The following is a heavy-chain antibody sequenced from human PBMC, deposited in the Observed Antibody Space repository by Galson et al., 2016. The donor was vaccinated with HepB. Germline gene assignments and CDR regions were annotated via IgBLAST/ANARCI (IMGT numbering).Heavy chain of an antibody. D-gene: IGHD6-19*01. Sequence: SVKVSCKASGYTFTNYGVSWVRQAPEQGLEWMGIINPSGGSTSYAQKFQGRVTMTRDTSTSTVYMELSSLRSEDTAVYYCAREKLAVAGSFDYWGQGTLVTVSS. CDR3: AREKLAVAGSFDY. CDR2: INPSGGST. V-gene: IGHV1-46*01. J-gene: IGHJ4*02. CDR1: GYTFTNYG.